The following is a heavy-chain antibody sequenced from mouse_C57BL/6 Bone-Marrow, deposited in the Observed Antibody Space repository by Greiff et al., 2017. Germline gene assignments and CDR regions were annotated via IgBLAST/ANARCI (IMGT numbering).Heavy chain of an antibody. D-gene: IGHD1-1*01. V-gene: IGHV14-2*01. CDR3: TRSLIYYGTNY. CDR2: IDPEDGET. Sequence: EVQLQQSGAELVKPGASVKLSCTASGFNIKDYYIHWVKQRTEQGLEWIGRIDPEDGETKYAPKFQDKATRTADTSSNTAYLPPSSLTSEDTAVYYCTRSLIYYGTNYWGQGTTLTVSS. CDR1: GFNIKDYY. J-gene: IGHJ2*01.